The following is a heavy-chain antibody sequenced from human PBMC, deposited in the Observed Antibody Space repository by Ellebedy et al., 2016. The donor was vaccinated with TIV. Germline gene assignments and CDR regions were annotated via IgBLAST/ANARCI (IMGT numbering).Heavy chain of an antibody. D-gene: IGHD3-22*01. V-gene: IGHV3-74*01. CDR2: INSDGNSI. CDR1: GIIFGSYW. CDR3: ARDRGWDSSGFSY. J-gene: IGHJ4*02. Sequence: GESLKISCEASGIIFGSYWMHWVRQAPGKGLVWVSRINSDGNSITYTDSVKGRFTISRDNAKNTMYLQMNSLRAEDTAVYYCARDRGWDSSGFSYWGQGTLVTVS.